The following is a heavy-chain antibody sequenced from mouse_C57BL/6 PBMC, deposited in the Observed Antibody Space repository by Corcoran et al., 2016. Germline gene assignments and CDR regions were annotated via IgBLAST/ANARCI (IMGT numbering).Heavy chain of an antibody. J-gene: IGHJ4*01. V-gene: IGHV1-26*01. D-gene: IGHD4-1*02. CDR3: ASNWDWMDY. Sequence: EVQLQQSGPELVKPGASVKISCKASGYTFTDYYMNWVKQSHGKSLEWIGDINPNNGGTSYNQKFKGKATLTVDKSSSTAYMELRSLTSEDSAVYYCASNWDWMDYWGQGTSVTVSS. CDR2: INPNNGGT. CDR1: GYTFTDYY.